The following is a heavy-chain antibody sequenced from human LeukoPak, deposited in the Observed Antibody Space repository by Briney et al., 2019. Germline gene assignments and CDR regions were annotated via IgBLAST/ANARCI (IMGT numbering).Heavy chain of an antibody. CDR1: GFTFDDYG. CDR2: INWNGGST. V-gene: IGHV3-20*04. Sequence: GGSLRLSCAASGFTFDDYGMSWVRQAPGKGREWVSGINWNGGSTGYADSVKGRFTISRDNAKNSLYLQMSSLRAEDTALYYCARAYYDSSGYLTSDYWGQGTLVTVSS. J-gene: IGHJ4*02. CDR3: ARAYYDSSGYLTSDY. D-gene: IGHD3-22*01.